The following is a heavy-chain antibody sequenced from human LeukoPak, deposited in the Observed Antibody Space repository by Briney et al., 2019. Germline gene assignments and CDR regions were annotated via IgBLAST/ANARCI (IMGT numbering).Heavy chain of an antibody. V-gene: IGHV4-30-4*01. J-gene: IGHJ1*01. Sequence: SETLSLTCTVSGGSISSGDYYWSWIRQPPGKGLEWIGYIYYSGSTYYNPSLKDRVTISVDTSKNQFSLQLNSVTPEDTAVYYCARDERSGFDGYRPFQHWGQGTLVTVSS. D-gene: IGHD3-16*02. CDR3: ARDERSGFDGYRPFQH. CDR1: GGSISSGDYY. CDR2: IYYSGST.